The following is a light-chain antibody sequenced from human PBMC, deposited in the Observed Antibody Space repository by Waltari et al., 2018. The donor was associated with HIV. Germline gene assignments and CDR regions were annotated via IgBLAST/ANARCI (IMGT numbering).Light chain of an antibody. CDR1: QTVSTF. CDR2: GVS. J-gene: IGKJ2*01. CDR3: QQLKYLYT. V-gene: IGKV3-11*01. Sequence: EIVLTQSPATLSLSPGETATLSCRASQTVSTFLAWYQQKPGQSPRLLISGVSARAPGIPVRFSGSGSETDFTLTISGLEPDDFAVYFCQQLKYLYTFGQGTKVEI.